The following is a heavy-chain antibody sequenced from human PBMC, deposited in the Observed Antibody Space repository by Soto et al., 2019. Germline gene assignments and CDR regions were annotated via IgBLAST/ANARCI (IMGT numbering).Heavy chain of an antibody. V-gene: IGHV4-31*03. CDR1: GGSISSGGYY. J-gene: IGHJ4*02. D-gene: IGHD3-10*01. Sequence: QVQLQESGPGLVKPSQTLSLTCTVAGGSISSGGYYWSWIRQHPGKGLEWIGYIYYSGSTYYNPSLKTRVTISVDTSKNQFSLKLSSVTAADTAVYYCARDWSRSIFDYWGQGTLVTVSS. CDR2: IYYSGST. CDR3: ARDWSRSIFDY.